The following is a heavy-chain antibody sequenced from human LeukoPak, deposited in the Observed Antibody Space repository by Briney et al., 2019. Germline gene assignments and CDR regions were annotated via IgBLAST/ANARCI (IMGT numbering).Heavy chain of an antibody. V-gene: IGHV3-7*01. D-gene: IGHD3/OR15-3a*01. J-gene: IGHJ5*02. Sequence: GGSLRLSCAASGFSFINYWMSWVRQAPGKGLEWVANIKVDGSEKYYVDSVKGRFTISRDNAKNSLYLQMNSLRADDTAVYYCARDLGTWFDPWGQGTLLTVSS. CDR1: GFSFINYW. CDR3: ARDLGTWFDP. CDR2: IKVDGSEK.